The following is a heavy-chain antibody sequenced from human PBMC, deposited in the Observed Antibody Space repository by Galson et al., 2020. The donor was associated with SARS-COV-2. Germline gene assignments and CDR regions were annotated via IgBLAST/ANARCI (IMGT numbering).Heavy chain of an antibody. J-gene: IGHJ3*02. CDR1: GYTFTSYA. V-gene: IGHV7-4-1*02. CDR2: INTNTGNP. Sequence: ASVKVSCKASGYTFTSYAMNWVRQAPGQGLEWMGWINTNTGNPTYAQGFTGRFVFSLDTSVSTAYLQISSLKAEDTAVYYCARYWVYDSSCYHKGEGFDIWGQGTMVTGSS. CDR3: ARYWVYDSSCYHKGEGFDI. D-gene: IGHD3-22*01.